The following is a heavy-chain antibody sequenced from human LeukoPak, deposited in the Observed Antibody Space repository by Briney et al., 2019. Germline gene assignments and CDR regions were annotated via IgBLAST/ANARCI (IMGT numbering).Heavy chain of an antibody. D-gene: IGHD2-21*01. CDR2: IIPILGIA. CDR1: GGTFSSYA. Sequence: ASVKVSCKASGGTFSSYAISWVRQAPGQGLEWMGRIIPILGIANYAQKFQGRVTITADKSTSTAYMELSSLRSEDTAVYYCARGSTNIAFDPWGQGTLVTVSS. J-gene: IGHJ5*02. CDR3: ARGSTNIAFDP. V-gene: IGHV1-69*04.